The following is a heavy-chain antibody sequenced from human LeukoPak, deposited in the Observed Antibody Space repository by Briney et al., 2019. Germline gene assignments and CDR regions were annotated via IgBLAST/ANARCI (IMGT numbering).Heavy chain of an antibody. V-gene: IGHV4-31*03. CDR2: IYYSGST. Sequence: SETLSLTCTVSGGSISSGGAYWSWIRQHPGKGLEWIGYIYYSGSTYYNPSLKSRVTISVDTSKNQFSLKLSSVTAADTAVYYCARHVPPNSNNWFDPWGQGTLVTVSS. CDR1: GGSISSGGAY. CDR3: ARHVPPNSNNWFDP. J-gene: IGHJ5*02. D-gene: IGHD3-10*02.